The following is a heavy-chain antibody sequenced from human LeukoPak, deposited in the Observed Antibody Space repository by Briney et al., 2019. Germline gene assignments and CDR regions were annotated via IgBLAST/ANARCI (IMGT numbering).Heavy chain of an antibody. CDR1: GVSISSYY. D-gene: IGHD3-22*01. CDR2: IYYSGST. CDR3: ASYDSSGYQHDAFDI. V-gene: IGHV4-59*01. J-gene: IGHJ3*02. Sequence: SETLSLTCTVSGVSISSYYWSWLRQPPGKGLEWIGYIYYSGSTNYNPSLKSRVTISVDTSKNQFSLKLSSVTAADTAVYYCASYDSSGYQHDAFDIWGQGTMVTVSS.